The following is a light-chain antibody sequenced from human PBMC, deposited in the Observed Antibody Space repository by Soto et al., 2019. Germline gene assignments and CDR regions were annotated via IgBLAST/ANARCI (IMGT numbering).Light chain of an antibody. CDR1: SSNIGSKT. CDR2: SND. V-gene: IGLV1-44*01. CDR3: AAWDDRLNGAV. J-gene: IGLJ2*01. Sequence: QSVLTQPPSASGTPGQRVSISCSGSSSNIGSKTVNWYQQVPGTAPKVLIFSNDQRPSGVPDRFSGSKSGTSASLAITGLQSEDEADYYCAAWDDRLNGAVFGGGTKLTVL.